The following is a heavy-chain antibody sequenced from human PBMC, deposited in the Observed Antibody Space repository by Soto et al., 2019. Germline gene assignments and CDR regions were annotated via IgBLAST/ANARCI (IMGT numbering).Heavy chain of an antibody. Sequence: EVQLLESGGGLVQPGGSLRLSCAASGFTFSRHAMTWVRQAPGKGLEWVSSISENSGGTYYADSVKGRFTISRDNSKNTLYLQMNSLRAEDTALYYCARKPNRFDSWGQGTLVTVSS. CDR1: GFTFSRHA. CDR3: ARKPNRFDS. J-gene: IGHJ5*01. V-gene: IGHV3-23*01. CDR2: ISENSGGT.